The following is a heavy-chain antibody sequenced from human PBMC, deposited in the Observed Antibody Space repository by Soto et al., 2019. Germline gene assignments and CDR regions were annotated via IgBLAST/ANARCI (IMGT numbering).Heavy chain of an antibody. D-gene: IGHD1-1*01. Sequence: PSETLSLTCTVSGGSIGSGDYYWSWIRQLPGKGLEWIGYIYYGGSTQYNPSLKSRLMQSIDASNNQLSLKLNSVTAADTAVYYCVVGTTSGDAFDIWGQGTTVTVSS. V-gene: IGHV4-31*03. CDR3: VVGTTSGDAFDI. CDR2: IYYGGST. CDR1: GGSIGSGDYY. J-gene: IGHJ3*02.